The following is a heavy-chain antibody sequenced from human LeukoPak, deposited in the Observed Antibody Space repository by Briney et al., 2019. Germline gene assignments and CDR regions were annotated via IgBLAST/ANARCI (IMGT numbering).Heavy chain of an antibody. CDR2: IFASGST. CDR1: GGSISSYS. J-gene: IGHJ4*02. V-gene: IGHV4-4*07. D-gene: IGHD3-16*02. CDR3: ARGSYDYVWGSYRFNY. Sequence: SETLSLTCTVSGGSISSYSWSWIRQPAGKGLEWIGRIFASGSTKYNPSLKSRVTMSVETSKNQFSLKLSSVTAADTAVYYCARGSYDYVWGSYRFNYWGQGTLVTVSS.